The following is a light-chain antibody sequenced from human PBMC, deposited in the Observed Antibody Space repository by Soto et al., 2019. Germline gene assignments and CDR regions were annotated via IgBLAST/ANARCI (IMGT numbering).Light chain of an antibody. CDR1: QSVSTY. V-gene: IGKV1-39*01. Sequence: DIPMTQSPSSLSPSVGDRVTITCRASQSVSTYLNWYQHKPGKAPKLLIYAASRLQSGVPSRFSGSGSGTDFTLTITSLQPEDFATYYCQQSYSNPYTFGQGTNVEIK. CDR2: AAS. CDR3: QQSYSNPYT. J-gene: IGKJ2*01.